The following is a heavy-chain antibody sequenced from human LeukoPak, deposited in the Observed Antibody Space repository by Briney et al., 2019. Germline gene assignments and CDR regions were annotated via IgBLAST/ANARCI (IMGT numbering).Heavy chain of an antibody. CDR2: ISNSII. J-gene: IGHJ4*02. CDR3: VRDHLWAFDY. Sequence: GGSLRLSCAASGFTFSSYSMNWVRQAPGKGLEWVSYISNSIIDYADSVKGRFTISRDNAKNSLYLQMNSLRAKDTAVYYCVRDHLWAFDYWGQGTLVTVSS. D-gene: IGHD3-10*01. V-gene: IGHV3-48*01. CDR1: GFTFSSYS.